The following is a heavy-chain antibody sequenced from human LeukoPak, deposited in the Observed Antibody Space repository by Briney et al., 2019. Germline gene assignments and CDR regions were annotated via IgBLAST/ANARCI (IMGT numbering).Heavy chain of an antibody. Sequence: GGSLRLSCAASGFTFSNAWMSWVRQAPGKGLEWVGRIKSKTDGGTTDYAAPVKGRFTISRDDSKNTLCRQMNSLKTEDTAVYYRTTDTFQGTAMPYYYYYYMDVWGKGTTVTVSS. D-gene: IGHD5-18*01. CDR2: IKSKTDGGTT. CDR1: GFTFSNAW. J-gene: IGHJ6*03. V-gene: IGHV3-15*01. CDR3: TTDTFQGTAMPYYYYYYMDV.